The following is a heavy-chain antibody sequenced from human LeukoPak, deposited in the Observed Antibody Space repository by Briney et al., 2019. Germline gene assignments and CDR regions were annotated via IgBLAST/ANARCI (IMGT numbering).Heavy chain of an antibody. Sequence: EGSLRLSCAASEFTFSNVWMSWVRQAPGKGLEWVANIKQDGSEKNYVDSVKGRFTISRDNAKNSLYLQMNSLRVEDTAVYYCGRYGQVPIDWGQGTLVTVSS. V-gene: IGHV3-7*03. CDR1: EFTFSNVW. CDR2: IKQDGSEK. D-gene: IGHD3-10*01. CDR3: GRYGQVPID. J-gene: IGHJ4*02.